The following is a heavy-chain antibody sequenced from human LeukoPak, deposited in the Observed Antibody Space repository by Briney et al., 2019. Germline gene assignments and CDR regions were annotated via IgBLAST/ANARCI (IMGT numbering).Heavy chain of an antibody. CDR3: ASQPLYCSSTSCYKYVYFDY. D-gene: IGHD2-2*02. J-gene: IGHJ4*02. V-gene: IGHV3-21*01. CDR2: ISSSSSYI. Sequence: GGSLRLSCAASGFTFSSYSMNWVRQAPGEGLEWVSSISSSSSYIYYADSVKGRFTISRDNAKNSLYLQMNSLRAEDTAVYYWASQPLYCSSTSCYKYVYFDYWGQGTLVTVSS. CDR1: GFTFSSYS.